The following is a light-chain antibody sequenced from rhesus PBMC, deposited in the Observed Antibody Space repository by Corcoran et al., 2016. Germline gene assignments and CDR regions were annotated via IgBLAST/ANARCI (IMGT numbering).Light chain of an antibody. V-gene: IGLV2S7*01. Sequence: QSAPTQPPSVSGSPGQSVTISCTGTSSDVAAYNYVSWYQQYPGKAPKLLISEVYKRPSGVSDRFSGSKSGNTASLTISGLQAEDEADYYCSSYTTTKTYVFGSGSRLTVL. CDR1: SSDVAAYNY. J-gene: IGLJ6*01. CDR2: EVY. CDR3: SSYTTTKTYV.